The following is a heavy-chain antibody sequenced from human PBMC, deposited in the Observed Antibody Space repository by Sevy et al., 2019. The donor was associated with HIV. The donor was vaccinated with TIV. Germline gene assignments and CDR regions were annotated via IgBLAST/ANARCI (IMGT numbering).Heavy chain of an antibody. CDR3: ARQGDSSSWYGVRY. D-gene: IGHD6-13*01. J-gene: IGHJ4*02. CDR1: GFTFSSYW. V-gene: IGHV3-74*03. Sequence: GGSLRLSCAASGFTFSSYWMHWVRQAPGKGLVWVSRIDSDGSDSTYADSVKGRFTISGDNANNTLYLQMNSLRVEDTAVYYCARQGDSSSWYGVRYWGQGTLVTVSS. CDR2: IDSDGSDS.